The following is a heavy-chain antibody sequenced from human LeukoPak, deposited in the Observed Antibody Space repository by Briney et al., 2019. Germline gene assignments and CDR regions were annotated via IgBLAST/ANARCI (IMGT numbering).Heavy chain of an antibody. V-gene: IGHV3-21*01. CDR3: ARDGYLAPVIAFLDY. CDR2: ISSSSSYI. CDR1: GFTFSSYS. D-gene: IGHD2-2*03. J-gene: IGHJ4*02. Sequence: GGSLRLSCATSGFTFSSYSMNWVRQAPGKGLEWVSSISSSSSYIYYADSVKGRFTISRDNAKNSLYLQMNSLRAEDSAVYYCARDGYLAPVIAFLDYWGQGTPVTVSS.